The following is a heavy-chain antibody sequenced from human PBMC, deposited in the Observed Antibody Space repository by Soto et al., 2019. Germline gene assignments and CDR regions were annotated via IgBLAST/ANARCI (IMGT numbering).Heavy chain of an antibody. CDR1: GFTFSSYG. J-gene: IGHJ4*02. CDR2: IWYDGSNK. Sequence: GGSLRLSCAASGFTFSSYGMHWVRQAPGKGLEWVAVIWYDGSNKYYADSVKGRFTISRDNSKNTLYLQMNSLRAEDTAVYYCARDRWQQWLALDYWGQGTLVTV. D-gene: IGHD6-19*01. V-gene: IGHV3-33*01. CDR3: ARDRWQQWLALDY.